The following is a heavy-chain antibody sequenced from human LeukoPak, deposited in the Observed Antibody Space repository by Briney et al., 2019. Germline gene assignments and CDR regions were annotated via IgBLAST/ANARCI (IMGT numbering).Heavy chain of an antibody. CDR2: IYYSGST. CDR3: ARASPGGHIAAAGLDAFDI. CDR1: GGSISSYY. V-gene: IGHV4-59*01. Sequence: PSETLSLTYTVSGGSISSYYWSWIRQPPGKGLEWIGYIYYSGSTNYNPSLKSRVTISVDTSKNQFSLKLSSVTAADTAVYYCARASPGGHIAAAGLDAFDIWGQGTMVTVSS. D-gene: IGHD6-13*01. J-gene: IGHJ3*02.